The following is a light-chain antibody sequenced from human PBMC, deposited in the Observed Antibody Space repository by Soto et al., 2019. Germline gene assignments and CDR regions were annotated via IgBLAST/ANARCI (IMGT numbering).Light chain of an antibody. Sequence: VLMTQSPLTLPVTLGQPASISCRSSQSLIYSNRKTYFNWYQQRPGQVPRRLIYEVSNRDFGVPYRFSGSGSGSGTDFTLKISRVEAEDVWFYYCIEGTPSFGPGTKVEMK. V-gene: IGKV2-30*01. CDR1: QSLIYSNRKTY. J-gene: IGKJ1*01. CDR3: IEGTPS. CDR2: EVS.